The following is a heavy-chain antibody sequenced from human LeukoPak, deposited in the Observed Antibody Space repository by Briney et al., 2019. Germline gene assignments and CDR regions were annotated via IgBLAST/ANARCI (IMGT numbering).Heavy chain of an antibody. V-gene: IGHV1-2*06. D-gene: IGHD3-16*02. J-gene: IGHJ4*02. CDR3: ARVYVWGSYRQIDY. Sequence: ASVKVSCKASGYTFTGYYMHWVRQAPGRGLEWMGRINPNSGGTNYAQKFQGRVTMTRDTSISTAYMELSRLRSDDTAVYYCARVYVWGSYRQIDYWGQGTLVTVSS. CDR1: GYTFTGYY. CDR2: INPNSGGT.